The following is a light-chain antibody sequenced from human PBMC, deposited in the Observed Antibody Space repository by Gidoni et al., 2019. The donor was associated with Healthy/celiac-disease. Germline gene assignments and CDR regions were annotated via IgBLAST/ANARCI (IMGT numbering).Light chain of an antibody. CDR1: QRISSY. J-gene: IGKJ1*01. Sequence: DIQMTQSPSSLSASVGDRVTITCRARQRISSYLHWYQQKPGKAPKLLIYAASSLQSGVPSRFSGSGSGTDFTLTISSLQPEDFATYYCQQSYSTPQTFGQGTKVEIK. CDR3: QQSYSTPQT. CDR2: AAS. V-gene: IGKV1-39*01.